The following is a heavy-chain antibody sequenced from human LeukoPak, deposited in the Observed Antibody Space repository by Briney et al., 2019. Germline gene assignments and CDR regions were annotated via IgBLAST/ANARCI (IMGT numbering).Heavy chain of an antibody. V-gene: IGHV3-21*01. CDR2: ISSWSSYI. CDR3: ASGVNYFDY. CDR1: GFTFSSYN. D-gene: IGHD3-3*01. J-gene: IGHJ4*02. Sequence: GGSLRLSCAASGFTFSSYNMKWVRQAPGKGLEWVSSISSWSSYIFYADSVKGRFTISRDNAKKSLYLQMNSLRAEDTAVYYCASGVNYFDYWGQGTLVTVSS.